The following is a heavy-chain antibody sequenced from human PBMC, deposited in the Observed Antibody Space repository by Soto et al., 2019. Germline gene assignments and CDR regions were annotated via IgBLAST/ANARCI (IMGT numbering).Heavy chain of an antibody. J-gene: IGHJ6*02. CDR3: ARSGGDRSGPYYYYGMDV. Sequence: GESLKISCKGSGYSFTSYWISWVRQMPGKGLEWVVRIDPSDSYTNYSPSFQGHVTISADKAISTVYLQWSSLKASDTAMYYCARSGGDRSGPYYYYGMDVWGQGTTVTVSS. D-gene: IGHD3-10*01. CDR1: GYSFTSYW. CDR2: IDPSDSYT. V-gene: IGHV5-10-1*01.